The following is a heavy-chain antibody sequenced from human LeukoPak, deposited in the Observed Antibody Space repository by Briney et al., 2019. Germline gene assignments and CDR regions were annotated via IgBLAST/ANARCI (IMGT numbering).Heavy chain of an antibody. V-gene: IGHV4-61*02. D-gene: IGHD3-22*01. CDR3: ARSGYYSPTHFDY. CDR1: GGSISSGSYY. J-gene: IGHJ4*02. CDR2: IYTSGST. Sequence: PSETLSLTCTVSGGSISSGSYYWSWIRQPAGKGLEWIGRIYTSGSTNYNPSLKSRVTISVDTSKNQFSLKLSSVTAADTAVYYCARSGYYSPTHFDYWGQGTLVTVPS.